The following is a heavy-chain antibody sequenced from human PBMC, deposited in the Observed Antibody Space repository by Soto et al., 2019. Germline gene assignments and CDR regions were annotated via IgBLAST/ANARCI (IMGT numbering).Heavy chain of an antibody. CDR1: GFTFSGYG. CDR2: ISYEGSTQ. D-gene: IGHD5-18*01. CDR3: AKDEGWRIQLWLGSYGLDV. Sequence: QVQLDESGGGVVQPGRSLRLSCEASGFTFSGYGMHWVRQAPGKGLEWVAVISYEGSTQYYAESVKGRFTISRDNAKNKLFLQMNGLRVEDTGIYYCAKDEGWRIQLWLGSYGLDVWGHGTTVTGSS. V-gene: IGHV3-30*18. J-gene: IGHJ6*02.